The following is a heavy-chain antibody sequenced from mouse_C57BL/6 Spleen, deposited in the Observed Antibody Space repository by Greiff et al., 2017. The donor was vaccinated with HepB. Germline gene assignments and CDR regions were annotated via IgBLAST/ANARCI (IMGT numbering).Heavy chain of an antibody. J-gene: IGHJ2*01. V-gene: IGHV5-4*01. CDR1: GFTFSSYA. D-gene: IGHD6-1*01. CDR2: ISDGGSYT. Sequence: EVKVVESGGGLVKPGGSLKLSCAASGFTFSSYAMSWVRQTPEKRLEWVATISDGGSYTYYPDNVKGRFTISRDNAKNNLYLQMSHLKSEDTAMYYCARDQPPFDYWGQGTTLTVSS. CDR3: ARDQPPFDY.